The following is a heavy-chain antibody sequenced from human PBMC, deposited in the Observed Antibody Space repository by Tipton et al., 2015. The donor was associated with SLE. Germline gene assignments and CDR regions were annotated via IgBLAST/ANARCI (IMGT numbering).Heavy chain of an antibody. J-gene: IGHJ4*02. D-gene: IGHD3-3*01. CDR1: GYTFTSYA. CDR2: INAGNGNT. V-gene: IGHV1-3*01. Sequence: QLVQSGAEVKKPGASVKVSCKASGYTFTSYAMHWVRQDPGQRLEWMGWINAGNGNTKYSQKFQGRVTITRDTSASTAYMELSSLRSEDTAVYYCARDLYYDFWSGYSCFDYWGQGTLVTVSS. CDR3: ARDLYYDFWSGYSCFDY.